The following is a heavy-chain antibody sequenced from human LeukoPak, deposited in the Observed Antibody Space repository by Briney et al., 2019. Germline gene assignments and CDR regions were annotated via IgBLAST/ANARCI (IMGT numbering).Heavy chain of an antibody. J-gene: IGHJ1*01. V-gene: IGHV3-15*01. CDR2: IKSKADGGTT. CDR3: TTDAPYYGSGSYFSDFQH. Sequence: GGSLRLSCAASGFTFTYAYMSWARQAPGRGLEWVGRIKSKADGGTTDYAAPVKGRFTISRDDSNKTLHLQMNSLKTEDTGVYYCTTDAPYYGSGSYFSDFQHWGQGTLVTVSS. CDR1: GFTFTYAY. D-gene: IGHD3-10*01.